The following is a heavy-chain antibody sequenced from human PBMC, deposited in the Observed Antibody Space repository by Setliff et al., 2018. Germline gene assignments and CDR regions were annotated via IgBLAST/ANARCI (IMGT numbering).Heavy chain of an antibody. J-gene: IGHJ4*02. CDR1: GGTFSSYA. CDR3: ARSTGYSSRFDY. CDR2: IIPMHHIA. D-gene: IGHD6-13*01. Sequence: SVKVSCKASGGTFSSYAISWVRQAPGQGLEWLGRIIPMHHIAKSSQKFQGRVTITTDESTSTAYMELSSLRSEDTAVYYCARSTGYSSRFDYWGQGTLVTVSS. V-gene: IGHV1-69*04.